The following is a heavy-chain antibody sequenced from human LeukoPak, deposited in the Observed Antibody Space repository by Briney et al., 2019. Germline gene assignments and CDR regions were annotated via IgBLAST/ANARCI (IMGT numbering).Heavy chain of an antibody. CDR3: ARDRGAYCSSTSCSDWFDP. D-gene: IGHD2-2*01. V-gene: IGHV4-59*12. Sequence: SETLSLTCTVSGGSISSYYWSWIRQPPGKGLEWIGYIYYSGSTNYNPSLKSRVTISVDTSKNQFSLKLSSVTAADTAVYYCARDRGAYCSSTSCSDWFDPWGQGTLVTVSS. CDR1: GGSISSYY. J-gene: IGHJ5*02. CDR2: IYYSGST.